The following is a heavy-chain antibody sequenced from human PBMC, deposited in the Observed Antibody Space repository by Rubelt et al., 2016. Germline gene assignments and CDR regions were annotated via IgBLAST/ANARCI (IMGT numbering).Heavy chain of an antibody. CDR2: INHSGST. CDR1: GASISSSSYY. Sequence: QVQLQESGPGLVKPSETLSLTCTVSGASISSSSYYWSWIRQPPGKGLEWIGEINHSGSTNYNPSLKSRVTISVDTSKNQFSLKLSSVTAADTAVYYCARGLIRLRYWGQGTLVTVSS. CDR3: ARGLIRLRY. D-gene: IGHD3-3*01. J-gene: IGHJ4*02. V-gene: IGHV4-39*07.